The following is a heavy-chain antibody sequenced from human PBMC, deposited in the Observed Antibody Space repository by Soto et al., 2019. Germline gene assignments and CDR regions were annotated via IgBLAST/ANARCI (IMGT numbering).Heavy chain of an antibody. CDR2: ISGSGGST. CDR1: GFTFSTYA. V-gene: IGHV3-23*01. Sequence: GGSLRLSCAASGFTFSTYAMTWVRQAPGKGLEWVSTISGSGGSTYYADSVKGRFTISRDNSKNTLYLQMNSLRAEDTAVHYCSVTVSSSWYFDYWGQGTLVTVSS. J-gene: IGHJ4*02. D-gene: IGHD6-13*01. CDR3: SVTVSSSWYFDY.